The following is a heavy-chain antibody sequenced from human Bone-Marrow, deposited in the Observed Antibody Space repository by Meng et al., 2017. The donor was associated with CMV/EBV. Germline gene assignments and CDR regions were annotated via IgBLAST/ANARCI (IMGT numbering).Heavy chain of an antibody. D-gene: IGHD2-21*01. CDR3: VRHIDWTFDS. J-gene: IGHJ4*02. CDR1: GFTFDDYG. Sequence: GGSLRLSCAASGFTFDDYGMHWVRQAPGKGLEWVSGISWNSGSLGYADSVKGRFTISRDNAKNSLYLQMSTLGAEDTAVYYCVRHIDWTFDSWGQGTLVTVSS. CDR2: ISWNSGSL. V-gene: IGHV3-9*01.